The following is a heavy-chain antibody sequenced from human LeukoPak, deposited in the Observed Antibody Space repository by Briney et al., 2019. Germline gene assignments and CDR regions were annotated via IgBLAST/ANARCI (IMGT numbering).Heavy chain of an antibody. CDR3: ARDRYDSSGYYIDY. CDR2: FDPEDGET. Sequence: ASVKVSCKVSGYTLTELSMHWVRQAPGKGLEWMGGFDPEDGETIYAQKFQGRVTITADKSTSTAYMELSSLRSEDTAVYYCARDRYDSSGYYIDYWGQGTLVTVSS. D-gene: IGHD3-22*01. CDR1: GYTLTELS. J-gene: IGHJ4*02. V-gene: IGHV1-24*01.